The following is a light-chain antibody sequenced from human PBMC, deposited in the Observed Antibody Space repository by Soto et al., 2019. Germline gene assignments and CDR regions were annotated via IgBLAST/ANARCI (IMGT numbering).Light chain of an antibody. CDR2: DVT. CDR3: QAYDYSLTASV. CDR1: SSDIGGYNS. J-gene: IGLJ3*02. V-gene: IGLV2-8*01. Sequence: QSALTQSPSASGSPGQSVTISCTGTSSDIGGYNSVSWYQQHPGKAPKVMIYDVTKRPSGVPDRFSGSKSGTSASLAITGLQAEDEADYYCQAYDYSLTASVFGGGTKLTVL.